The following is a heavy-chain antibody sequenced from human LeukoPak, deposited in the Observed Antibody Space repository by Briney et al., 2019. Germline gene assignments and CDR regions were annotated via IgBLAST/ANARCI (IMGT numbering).Heavy chain of an antibody. CDR2: ISYDGSNK. Sequence: GGSLRLSCAASGFTFSSYAMHWVRQAPGKGLEWVAVISYDGSNKYYADPVKGRFTISRDNSKNTLYLQMNSLRAEDTAVYYCARDYSSCFDYWGQGTLVTVSS. J-gene: IGHJ4*02. V-gene: IGHV3-30-3*01. D-gene: IGHD6-6*01. CDR1: GFTFSSYA. CDR3: ARDYSSCFDY.